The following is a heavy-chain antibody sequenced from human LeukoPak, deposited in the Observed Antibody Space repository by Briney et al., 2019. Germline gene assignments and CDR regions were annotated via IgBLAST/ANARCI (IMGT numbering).Heavy chain of an antibody. CDR1: GFTFGNSW. J-gene: IGHJ3*02. Sequence: GGSLRLSCAASGFTFGNSWMTWVRQAPGKGLEWVASIKQDGSETYYVDSVKGRFTISRDNAKNSLYLQMSSLRAEDTAVYYCARDQGYGGNSFDAFDIWGQGTMVTVSS. D-gene: IGHD4-23*01. V-gene: IGHV3-7*01. CDR3: ARDQGYGGNSFDAFDI. CDR2: IKQDGSET.